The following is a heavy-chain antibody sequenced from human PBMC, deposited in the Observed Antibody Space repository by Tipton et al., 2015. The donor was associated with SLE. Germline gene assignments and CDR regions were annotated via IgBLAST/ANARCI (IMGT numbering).Heavy chain of an antibody. D-gene: IGHD3-10*01. J-gene: IGHJ4*02. CDR3: AGASWSYGFFDY. Sequence: VQLVQSGGGLTQPGGSLRLSCAASGVSVTNNYMSWVRQAPGKGLEWVSVIYVPGDTYYADSVKGRFTIPRDNSKNTVYLDMLSLRADDTAMYYCAGASWSYGFFDYWGQGTLVTVSP. CDR1: GVSVTNNY. V-gene: IGHV3-53*01. CDR2: IYVPGDT.